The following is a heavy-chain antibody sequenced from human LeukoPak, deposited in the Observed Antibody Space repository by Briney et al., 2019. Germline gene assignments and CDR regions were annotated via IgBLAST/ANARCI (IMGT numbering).Heavy chain of an antibody. CDR1: GFTFDIYA. V-gene: IGHV3-23*01. CDR3: TADIKTRLDL. Sequence: PGGSLRLSCAASGFTFDIYAMTWVRQAPGKGLDWVSGITASGVRTFNSDSVKGRFTISRDASKSTLYLQMDSLRAEDTALYYCTADIKTRLDLWGQGTLVTVSS. J-gene: IGHJ5*02. D-gene: IGHD6-6*01. CDR2: ITASGVRT.